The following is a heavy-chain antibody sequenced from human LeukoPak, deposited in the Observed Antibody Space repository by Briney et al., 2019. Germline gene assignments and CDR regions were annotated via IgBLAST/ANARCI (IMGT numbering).Heavy chain of an antibody. D-gene: IGHD4-17*01. J-gene: IGHJ4*02. V-gene: IGHV3-21*01. CDR2: ISSSSSYI. Sequence: PGGSLRLSCAASGFTFSSYSMNWVRQAPGKGLEWVSSISSSSSYIYYADSVKGRLTISRDNAKNTLYLQMNSLRAEDTAVYYCAREGQSYGDYAGYWGQGTLVTVSS. CDR3: AREGQSYGDYAGY. CDR1: GFTFSSYS.